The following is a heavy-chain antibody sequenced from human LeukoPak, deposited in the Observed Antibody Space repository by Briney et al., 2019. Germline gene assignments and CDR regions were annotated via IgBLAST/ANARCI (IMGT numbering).Heavy chain of an antibody. Sequence: GGSLRLSCAASGFTFSSYAMHWVRQAPGKGLEWVAVISYDGSNKYYADSVKGRFTISRDNAKNSLYLQMNSLRAEDTAVYYCARGDYFDYWGQGTLVTVSS. V-gene: IGHV3-30*04. CDR2: ISYDGSNK. CDR1: GFTFSSYA. J-gene: IGHJ4*02. CDR3: ARGDYFDY.